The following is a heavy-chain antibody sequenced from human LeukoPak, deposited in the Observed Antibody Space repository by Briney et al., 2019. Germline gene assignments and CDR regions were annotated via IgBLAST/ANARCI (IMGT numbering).Heavy chain of an antibody. Sequence: KPSQTLSLTCTVSGGSISSGSYYWSWIRQPAGKGLEWIGRIYTSGSTNYNPSLKSRVTISVDTSKNQFSLKLSSVTAADTAAYYCARVGYDFWSGYPIYYYYYMDVWGKGTTVTVSS. CDR2: IYTSGST. J-gene: IGHJ6*03. V-gene: IGHV4-61*02. CDR1: GGSISSGSYY. D-gene: IGHD3-3*01. CDR3: ARVGYDFWSGYPIYYYYYMDV.